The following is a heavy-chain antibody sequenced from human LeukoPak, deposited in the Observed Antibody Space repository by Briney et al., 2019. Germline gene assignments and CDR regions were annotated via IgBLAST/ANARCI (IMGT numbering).Heavy chain of an antibody. J-gene: IGHJ3*02. Sequence: GGSLRLSCAASGFTFSSYSMNWVRQAPGKGLEWVSFISSGSTYMYYADSVKGRFTISRDNAQNSMYLQMNSLRAEDTAVYYCGRVGGRSKAAKGDAFDIWGQGTMVTVSS. D-gene: IGHD6-6*01. V-gene: IGHV3-21*01. CDR3: GRVGGRSKAAKGDAFDI. CDR1: GFTFSSYS. CDR2: ISSGSTYM.